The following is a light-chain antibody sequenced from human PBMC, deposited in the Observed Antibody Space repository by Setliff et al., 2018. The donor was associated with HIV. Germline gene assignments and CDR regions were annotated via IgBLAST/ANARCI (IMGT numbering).Light chain of an antibody. CDR2: DVS. CDR3: SSYTSSTPLYV. J-gene: IGLJ1*01. Sequence: QSALAQPPSASGSPGQSVTISCTGTSSDVGAYNYVSWYQQHPGKAPKLMIYDVSYRPSGVSDRFSGSKSGNTASLTISGLQAEDEADYYCSSYTSSTPLYVFGTGTKVTVL. V-gene: IGLV2-14*03. CDR1: SSDVGAYNY.